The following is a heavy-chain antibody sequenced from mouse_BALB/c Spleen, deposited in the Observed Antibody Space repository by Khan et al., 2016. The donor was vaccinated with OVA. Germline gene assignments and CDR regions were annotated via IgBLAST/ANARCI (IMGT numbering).Heavy chain of an antibody. D-gene: IGHD1-1*02. CDR1: GFSLTNYG. V-gene: IGHV2-2*02. J-gene: IGHJ2*01. CDR3: ARNRNGYFDY. Sequence: VQLQESGPGLVQPSQSLSITCTVSGFSLTNYGVHWVRQSPGKGLEWLGVIRSGGFTAYNATFISRQNISKDNSKGQDFLKMNGHQANDTSIYDCARNRNGYFDYWGQGSTLTVSS. CDR2: IRSGGFT.